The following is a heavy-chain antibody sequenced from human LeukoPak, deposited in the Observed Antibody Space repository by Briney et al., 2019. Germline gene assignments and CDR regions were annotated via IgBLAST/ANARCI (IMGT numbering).Heavy chain of an antibody. CDR1: GFTVSSSY. Sequence: GGSLRLSCAASGFTVSSSYMSWVRQAPGKGLEWVSVIYSGGSTYYADSVKGRFTISRDNSTNTLYLQMNSLRAEDTAVYYCARGRGGDGYNFFDYWGQGTLVTVSS. J-gene: IGHJ4*02. D-gene: IGHD5-24*01. CDR2: IYSGGST. CDR3: ARGRGGDGYNFFDY. V-gene: IGHV3-66*02.